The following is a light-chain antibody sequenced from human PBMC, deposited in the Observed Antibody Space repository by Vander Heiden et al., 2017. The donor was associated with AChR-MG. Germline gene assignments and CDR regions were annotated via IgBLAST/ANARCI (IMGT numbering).Light chain of an antibody. CDR2: DVS. CDR1: SSDVGGYKY. J-gene: IGLJ3*02. V-gene: IGLV2-14*03. Sequence: QSALTQPASVSGSPGQSITISCTGTSSDVGGYKYVSWYQQLPGKAPKLIIYDVSYRASGVSNRFSGSKSGNTASLTISGLRAEDEADYYCSSYTRTSRVFGGGTKLTVL. CDR3: SSYTRTSRV.